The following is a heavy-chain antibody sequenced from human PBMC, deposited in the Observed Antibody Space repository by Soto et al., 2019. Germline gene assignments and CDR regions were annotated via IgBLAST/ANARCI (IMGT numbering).Heavy chain of an antibody. CDR3: ARSGRTTVITKFDY. V-gene: IGHV1-69*17. CDR2: VIPIFDII. CDR1: GGTFSRFS. D-gene: IGHD4-17*01. J-gene: IGHJ4*02. Sequence: QVQLVQSEADVKKPGSSVKVSCKSSGGTFSRFSINWVRQAPGRGLEWMGGVIPIFDIINYAEKFQGRVTMTADKSTNTAYMELSSLTSEDTAVYYWARSGRTTVITKFDYWGQGTLVIVSS.